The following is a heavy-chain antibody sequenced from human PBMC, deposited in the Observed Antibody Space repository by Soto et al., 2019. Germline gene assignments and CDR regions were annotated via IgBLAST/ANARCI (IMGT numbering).Heavy chain of an antibody. J-gene: IGHJ5*02. V-gene: IGHV1-24*01. CDR2: FDPEDGET. D-gene: IGHD1-7*01. CDR1: GYTLTELS. CDR3: ATAWNYFFCFDP. Sequence: GASVKVSCKVSGYTLTELSMHWVRQAPGKGLEWMGGFDPEDGETIYAQKFQGRVTMTEDTSTDTAYMELSSLRSEDTAVYYCATAWNYFFCFDPWGQGTLVTVSS.